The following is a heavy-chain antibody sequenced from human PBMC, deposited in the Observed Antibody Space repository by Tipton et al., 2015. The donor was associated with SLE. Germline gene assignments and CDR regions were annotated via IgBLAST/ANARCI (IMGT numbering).Heavy chain of an antibody. CDR3: ARGNTIFGVGY. D-gene: IGHD3-3*01. Sequence: LRPSCTVSGGSISSGGYYWSWIRQHPGKGLEWIGYIYYSGSTYYNPSLKSRVTISVDTSKNQFSLKLSSVTAADTAVYYCARGNTIFGVGYWGQGTLVTVSS. CDR2: IYYSGST. J-gene: IGHJ4*02. CDR1: GGSISSGGYY. V-gene: IGHV4-31*03.